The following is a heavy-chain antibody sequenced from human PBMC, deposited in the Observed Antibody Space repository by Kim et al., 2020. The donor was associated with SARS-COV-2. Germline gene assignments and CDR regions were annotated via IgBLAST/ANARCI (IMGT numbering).Heavy chain of an antibody. J-gene: IGHJ6*03. V-gene: IGHV3-21*01. CDR3: ARGSLAYYYYYYMDV. D-gene: IGHD3-10*01. Sequence: ADSVKVRFTISRDNHKNSLYLQMNSLRAEDTAVYYCARGSLAYYYYYYMDVWGKGTTVTVSS.